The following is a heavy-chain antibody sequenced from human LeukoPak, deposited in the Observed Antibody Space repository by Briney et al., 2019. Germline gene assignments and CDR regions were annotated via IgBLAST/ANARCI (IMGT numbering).Heavy chain of an antibody. CDR1: GFTFSSYG. Sequence: PGGTLRLSCAASGFTFSSYGMSWVRQAPGKGLEWVSAISGSGGSTYYADSVKGRFTISRDNSKNTLYLQMNSLRAEDTAVYYCARGAIGSSWFNWFDPWGQGTLVTVSS. V-gene: IGHV3-23*01. D-gene: IGHD6-13*01. J-gene: IGHJ5*02. CDR2: ISGSGGST. CDR3: ARGAIGSSWFNWFDP.